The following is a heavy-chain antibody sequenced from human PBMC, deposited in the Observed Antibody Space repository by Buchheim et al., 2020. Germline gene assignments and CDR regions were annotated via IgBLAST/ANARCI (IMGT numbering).Heavy chain of an antibody. D-gene: IGHD2-8*02. CDR2: ISYDGSNK. J-gene: IGHJ4*02. V-gene: IGHV3-30*03. CDR3: AATTGYCTGGVCYGLDY. CDR1: GFNFDSYW. Sequence: VQVVESGGGLVQRGGSLRLSCAASGFNFDSYWMTWVRQAPGKGLEWVAVISYDGSNKYYADSVKGRFTISRDNSKNTLYLQMNSLRAEDTAVYYCAATTGYCTGGVCYGLDYWGQGTL.